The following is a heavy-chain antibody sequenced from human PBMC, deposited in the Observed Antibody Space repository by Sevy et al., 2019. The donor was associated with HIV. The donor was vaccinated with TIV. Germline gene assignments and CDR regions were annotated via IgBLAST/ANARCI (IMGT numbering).Heavy chain of an antibody. CDR3: AREDIAVPGGDY. CDR2: IKGDGGGK. V-gene: IGHV3-7*01. D-gene: IGHD6-19*01. J-gene: IGHJ4*02. Sequence: GGSLRLSCAASGFIFSKYWMSWVRQAPGKGLEWVANIKGDGGGKYYVDSVKGRFTISRDNAKNSLYLQMNSLGAEDTAIYYCAREDIAVPGGDYWGQGTLVTVSS. CDR1: GFIFSKYW.